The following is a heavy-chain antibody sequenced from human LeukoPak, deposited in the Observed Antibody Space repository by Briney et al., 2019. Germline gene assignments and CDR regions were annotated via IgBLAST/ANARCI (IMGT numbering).Heavy chain of an antibody. CDR2: VYYSGST. CDR1: VDSITTYY. Sequence: TSETLSLTCTFSVDSITTYYWSWIRQPPGKGLEWIGYVYYSGSTNYNPSLKGRVTMSIDTPKNQFSLELTSVTAADTAVYYCVRHTWFGTRHWFDPWGQGTLVTVSS. J-gene: IGHJ5*02. V-gene: IGHV4-59*08. D-gene: IGHD3-10*01. CDR3: VRHTWFGTRHWFDP.